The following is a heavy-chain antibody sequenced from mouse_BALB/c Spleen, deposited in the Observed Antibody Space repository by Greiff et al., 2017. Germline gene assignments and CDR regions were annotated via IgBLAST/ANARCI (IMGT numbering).Heavy chain of an antibody. J-gene: IGHJ4*01. CDR1: GYSFTGSF. Sequence: VHVKQSGPELVKPGASVKISCKASGYSFTGSFMNWVKQSHGKSLEWIGRINPYNGDTFYNQKFKGKATLTVDKSSSTAHMELLSLTSEDSAVYYCGRNYYDYDYAMDYWGQGTSVTVSS. D-gene: IGHD2-4*01. V-gene: IGHV1-37*01. CDR2: INPYNGDT. CDR3: GRNYYDYDYAMDY.